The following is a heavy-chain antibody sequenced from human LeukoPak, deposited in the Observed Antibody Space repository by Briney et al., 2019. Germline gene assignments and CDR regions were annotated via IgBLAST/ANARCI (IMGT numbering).Heavy chain of an antibody. CDR2: IRYDGSNK. Sequence: TGGSLRLSCAASGFILSSYWMAWARQAPGKGLEWVAFIRYDGSNKYYADSVKGRFTISRDNSKNTLYLQMNSLRAEDTAVYYCAKGPGDYWGQGTLVTVSS. V-gene: IGHV3-30*02. D-gene: IGHD3-10*01. CDR3: AKGPGDY. J-gene: IGHJ4*02. CDR1: GFILSSYW.